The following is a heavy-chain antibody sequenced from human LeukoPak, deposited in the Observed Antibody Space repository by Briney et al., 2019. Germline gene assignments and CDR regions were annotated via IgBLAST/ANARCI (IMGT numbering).Heavy chain of an antibody. CDR1: GGSISSYY. J-gene: IGHJ3*02. D-gene: IGHD4-17*01. CDR2: GST. CDR3: ASDYGDYIGASDI. V-gene: IGHV4-59*01. Sequence: SETLSLTCPISGGSISSYYWSWIRQPPGQGLEWIGGSTNYNPSLKSRVTISVDTSKNQFSLRLSSVSAADTAVYYCASDYGDYIGASDIWGQGTMVTVSS.